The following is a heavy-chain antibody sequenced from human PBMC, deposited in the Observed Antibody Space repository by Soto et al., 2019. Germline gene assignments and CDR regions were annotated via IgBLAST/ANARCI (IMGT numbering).Heavy chain of an antibody. CDR3: AKEPVGKYNRFDP. CDR2: VSGSGGSR. J-gene: IGHJ5*02. D-gene: IGHD1-26*01. V-gene: IGHV3-23*01. Sequence: EIQLLESGGVLVQPGGSLRLSCAASGFTFSSYAMSWVRQAPGKGLEWISSVSGSGGSRDYADSVKGRFTISRDNSKNTLYLQMNSLRPEDTAVYYCAKEPVGKYNRFDPWGQGTLVTVSS. CDR1: GFTFSSYA.